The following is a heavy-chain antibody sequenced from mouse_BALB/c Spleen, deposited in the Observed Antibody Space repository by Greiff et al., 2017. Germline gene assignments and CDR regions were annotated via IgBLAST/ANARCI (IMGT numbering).Heavy chain of an antibody. D-gene: IGHD4-1*01. CDR2: IWAGGST. Sequence: VKLMESGPGLVAPSQSLSITCTVSGFSLTSYGVHWVRQPPGKGLEWLGVIWAGGSTNYNSALMSRLSISKDNSKSQVFLKMNSLQTDDTAMYYCARGTGTRGYYYAMDYWGQGTSVTVSS. CDR3: ARGTGTRGYYYAMDY. J-gene: IGHJ4*01. V-gene: IGHV2-9*02. CDR1: GFSLTSYG.